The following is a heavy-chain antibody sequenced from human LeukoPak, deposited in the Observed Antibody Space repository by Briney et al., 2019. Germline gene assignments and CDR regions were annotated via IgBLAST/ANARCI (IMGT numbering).Heavy chain of an antibody. V-gene: IGHV1-46*01. CDR3: ARDFNLPGYYYCMDV. J-gene: IGHJ6*02. CDR2: INPSGGST. CDR1: GYTFTSYY. Sequence: ASVKVSCKASGYTFTSYYMHWVRQAPGQGLEWMGIINPSGGSTSYAQKFQGRVTMTRDTSTSTVYMELSSLRSEDTAVYYCARDFNLPGYYYCMDVWGQGTTVTVSS.